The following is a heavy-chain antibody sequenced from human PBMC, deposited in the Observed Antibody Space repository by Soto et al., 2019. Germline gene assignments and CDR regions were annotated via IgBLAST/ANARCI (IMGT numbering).Heavy chain of an antibody. V-gene: IGHV1-3*01. CDR2: INAGNGNT. Sequence: ASEKVSCKASGYTFTSYAMHWVRQGPGQRLEWMGWINAGNGNTKYSQKFQGRVTITRDTSASTAYMELRSMRSEDTAVYYCAADANGADFDIWGQGTMVTVSS. D-gene: IGHD2-8*01. CDR3: AADANGADFDI. J-gene: IGHJ3*02. CDR1: GYTFTSYA.